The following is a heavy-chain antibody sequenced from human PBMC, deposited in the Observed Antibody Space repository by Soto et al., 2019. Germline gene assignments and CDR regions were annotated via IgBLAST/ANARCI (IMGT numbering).Heavy chain of an antibody. Sequence: SETLSLTCTVSGGSVSSGSNYWSWIRQPPGKGLEWIGYIYYSGSSNYNPSLKSRVTISVDTSKNQFSLKLSSVTAADTAVYYCARGTYYYDSIGFYRLGYFDYWGQGTLVTVSS. J-gene: IGHJ4*02. V-gene: IGHV4-61*01. CDR1: GGSVSSGSNY. CDR3: ARGTYYYDSIGFYRLGYFDY. D-gene: IGHD3-22*01. CDR2: IYYSGSS.